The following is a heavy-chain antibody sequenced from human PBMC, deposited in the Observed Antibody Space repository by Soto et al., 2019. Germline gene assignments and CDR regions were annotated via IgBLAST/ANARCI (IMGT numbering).Heavy chain of an antibody. J-gene: IGHJ3*02. CDR1: GGSISSGGYY. V-gene: IGHV4-31*03. Sequence: QVQLQESGPGLVKPSQTLSLTCTVSGGSISSGGYYWSWIRQHPGKGLEWIGYIYYSGSTYYNPSLKSRVTISVDTSKNQFSLKLSSVTAADTAVYYCARDSPDIVVVPAAARGDAFDIWGQGTMVTVSS. D-gene: IGHD2-2*01. CDR3: ARDSPDIVVVPAAARGDAFDI. CDR2: IYYSGST.